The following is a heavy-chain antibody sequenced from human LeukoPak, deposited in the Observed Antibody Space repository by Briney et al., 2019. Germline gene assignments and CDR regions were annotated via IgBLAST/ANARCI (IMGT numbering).Heavy chain of an antibody. V-gene: IGHV1-18*01. CDR2: MNPNSGNT. CDR3: ARIGHIVVVTAIQVTDAFDI. CDR1: GYTFTSYD. Sequence: ASVKVSCKASGYTFTSYDINWVRQATGQGLEWMGWMNPNSGNTNYAQKLQGRVTMTTDTSTSTAYMELRSLRSDDTAVYYCARIGHIVVVTAIQVTDAFDIWGQGTMVTVSS. D-gene: IGHD2-21*02. J-gene: IGHJ3*02.